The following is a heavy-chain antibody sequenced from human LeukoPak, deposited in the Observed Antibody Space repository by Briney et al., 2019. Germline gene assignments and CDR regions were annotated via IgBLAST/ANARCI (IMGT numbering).Heavy chain of an antibody. CDR2: IRYDGSNK. Sequence: GGSLRLSCAASGFTFSSYGMHWVRQAPGKGLEWVAFIRYDGSNKYYADSVKGRFTISRDNSKNTLYLQMNSLRAEDTAVYYCAKIPIRYLIAAAAIDYWGQGTLVTVSS. V-gene: IGHV3-30*02. CDR3: AKIPIRYLIAAAAIDY. D-gene: IGHD6-13*01. J-gene: IGHJ4*02. CDR1: GFTFSSYG.